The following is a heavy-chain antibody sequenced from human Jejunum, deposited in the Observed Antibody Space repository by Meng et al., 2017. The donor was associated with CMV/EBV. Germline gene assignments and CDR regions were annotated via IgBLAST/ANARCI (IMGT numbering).Heavy chain of an antibody. CDR3: ARSGIALAGKELDY. Sequence: SGYTFTSYGLSWVRQAPGQGLEWMGWISGYNGDTKYAEKFQGRVTMTTDTSTKIGYMELRSLRSDDTAVYYCARSGIALAGKELDYWGQGTLVTVSS. CDR1: GYTFTSYG. V-gene: IGHV1-18*01. D-gene: IGHD6-19*01. CDR2: ISGYNGDT. J-gene: IGHJ4*02.